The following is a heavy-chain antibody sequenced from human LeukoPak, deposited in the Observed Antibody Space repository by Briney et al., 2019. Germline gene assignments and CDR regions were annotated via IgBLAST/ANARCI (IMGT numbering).Heavy chain of an antibody. D-gene: IGHD5-12*01. Sequence: GGSLRLSCAASGFTFDDYAMHWVRQAPGKGLEWVSGISWNSGSIGYADSVKGRFTISRDNSKNTLYLQMNSLRAEDTAVYYCAKDTVVAIFDYWGQGTLVTVSS. CDR3: AKDTVVAIFDY. CDR2: ISWNSGSI. J-gene: IGHJ4*02. V-gene: IGHV3-9*01. CDR1: GFTFDDYA.